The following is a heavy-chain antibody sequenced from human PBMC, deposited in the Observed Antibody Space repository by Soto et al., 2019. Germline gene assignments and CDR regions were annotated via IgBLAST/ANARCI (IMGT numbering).Heavy chain of an antibody. J-gene: IGHJ4*02. CDR2: IYHSGST. D-gene: IGHD2-2*01. CDR3: TRSSSTVTTLDY. V-gene: IGHV4-30-2*01. Sequence: PSETLSLTCAVSGGSISSGGYSCNWIRQPPGKGLEWIGYIYHSGSTYYNPSLKSRVTISVDRSKNQFSLKLSSVTAADTAVYYCTRSSSTVTTLDYWGQGTLVTVSS. CDR1: GGSISSGGYS.